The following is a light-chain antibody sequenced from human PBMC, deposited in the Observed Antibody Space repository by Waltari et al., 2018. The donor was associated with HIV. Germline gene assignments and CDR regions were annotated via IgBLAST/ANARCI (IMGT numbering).Light chain of an antibody. CDR3: QKYNSDPS. CDR2: KAS. Sequence: DIHMTQSPSTLSSFVGDRVTITGRASQGISNWLAWYQQKPGKAPKLLIHKASVLENGVSSRFSGSGFGTDVTLIIDSLEPDDLATYYCQKYNSDPSFGQGTRLEMK. V-gene: IGKV1-5*03. CDR1: QGISNW. J-gene: IGKJ5*01.